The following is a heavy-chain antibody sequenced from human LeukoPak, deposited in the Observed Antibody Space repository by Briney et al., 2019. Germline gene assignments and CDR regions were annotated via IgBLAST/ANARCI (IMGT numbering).Heavy chain of an antibody. CDR1: GASFSGYN. D-gene: IGHD5-18*01. J-gene: IGHJ3*02. V-gene: IGHV4-34*01. CDR3: ARSDTAILAHAFDI. Sequence: SETLSLTCAVFGASFSGYNWSWIRQPPGRGLEWIGEINHSGSTNYNPSLKSRVTISVDTSKNQFSLKLSSVTAADTAVYYCARSDTAILAHAFDIWGQGTMVTVSS. CDR2: INHSGST.